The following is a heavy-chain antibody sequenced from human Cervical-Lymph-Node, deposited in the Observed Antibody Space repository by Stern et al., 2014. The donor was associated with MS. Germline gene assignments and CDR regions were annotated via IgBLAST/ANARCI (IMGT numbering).Heavy chain of an antibody. V-gene: IGHV2-5*02. Sequence: QITLQESGPPLVNPPQTLTLTCTFSGFSLSTSGVGVGWIRQPPGKALEWLALIYWDDDKRYSPSLESRLTITKDTSKNLVVLTMTNMDPVDTATYYCAHLTTATALDYWGQGTLVTVSS. CDR2: IYWDDDK. CDR3: AHLTTATALDY. CDR1: GFSLSTSGVG. D-gene: IGHD1-1*01. J-gene: IGHJ4*02.